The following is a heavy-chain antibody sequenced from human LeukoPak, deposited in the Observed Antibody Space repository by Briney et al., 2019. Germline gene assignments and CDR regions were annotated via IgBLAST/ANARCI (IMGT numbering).Heavy chain of an antibody. D-gene: IGHD6-19*01. CDR2: INPNSGGT. Sequence: ASVTVSFTSSGPAFTIYNKHWVRLAPGQGLEWMGWINPNSGGTNHAEKFQGRVIITSDTSINTSYLLLNRLRADDTAVYYCAQSVGWEALEYWGQGTLVTVSS. CDR3: AQSVGWEALEY. CDR1: GPAFTIYN. V-gene: IGHV1-2*02. J-gene: IGHJ4*02.